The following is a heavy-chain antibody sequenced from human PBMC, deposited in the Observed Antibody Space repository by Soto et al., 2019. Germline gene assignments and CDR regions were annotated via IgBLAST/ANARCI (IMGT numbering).Heavy chain of an antibody. Sequence: GGSLRLSCAASGFTFDDYAMHWVRQAPGKGLEWVSGISWNSGSIGYADSVKGRFTISRDNAKNSLYLQMNSLRAEDTALYYCAKGSGEGPYYYYMDVWGKGTTVTVSS. D-gene: IGHD1-1*01. CDR3: AKGSGEGPYYYYMDV. CDR1: GFTFDDYA. CDR2: ISWNSGSI. J-gene: IGHJ6*03. V-gene: IGHV3-9*01.